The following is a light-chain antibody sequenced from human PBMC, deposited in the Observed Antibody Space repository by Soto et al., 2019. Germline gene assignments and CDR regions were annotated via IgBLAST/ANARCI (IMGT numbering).Light chain of an antibody. J-gene: IGKJ5*01. CDR1: QNVKTF. Sequence: EIVLTQSPATLSLSPGERATLSCRASQNVKTFLVWYQHRPGQAPRVLIYDASHRATGIPARFSGSGSGTEFTLTISSLEPEDAALYYCQHRSNWPPITFGQGTRLEIK. V-gene: IGKV3-11*01. CDR3: QHRSNWPPIT. CDR2: DAS.